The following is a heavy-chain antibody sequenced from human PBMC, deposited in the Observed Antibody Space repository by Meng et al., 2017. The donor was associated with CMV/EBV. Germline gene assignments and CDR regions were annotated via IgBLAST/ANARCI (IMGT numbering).Heavy chain of an antibody. Sequence: GGSLRLSCAASGFTFSSYAMSWVRQAPGKGLEWVSAISVSGGSTYYADSVKGRFTISRDNSKNTLYLQMNSLRAEDTAVYYCAKTGTGSIAADAFDIWGQGTMVTVSS. V-gene: IGHV3-23*01. CDR3: AKTGTGSIAADAFDI. CDR2: ISVSGGST. CDR1: GFTFSSYA. D-gene: IGHD6-25*01. J-gene: IGHJ3*02.